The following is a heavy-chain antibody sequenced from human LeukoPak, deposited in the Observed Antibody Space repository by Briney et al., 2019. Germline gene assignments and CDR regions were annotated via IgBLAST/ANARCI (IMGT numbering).Heavy chain of an antibody. Sequence: ASVKVSCKAFGYTFTSYAMHWVRQAPGQRLEWMGWINAGNGNTKYSQKFQGRVTITKDTSASTAYMELSSLRSEDTAVYYCARTLDYGDGHFDYWGQGTLVTVSS. CDR3: ARTLDYGDGHFDY. V-gene: IGHV1-3*01. J-gene: IGHJ4*02. D-gene: IGHD4-17*01. CDR2: INAGNGNT. CDR1: GYTFTSYA.